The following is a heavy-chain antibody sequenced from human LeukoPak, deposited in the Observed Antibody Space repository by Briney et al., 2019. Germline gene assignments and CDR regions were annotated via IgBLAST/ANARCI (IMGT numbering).Heavy chain of an antibody. CDR3: AREPIGYSTGMDV. CDR1: GGSISSYY. CDR2: IYTSGST. Sequence: SETLSLTCIVSGGSISSYYWSWIRQPAGKGLEWIGRIYTSGSTNYNPSLKSRVTISVDKSKNQFSLKLSSVTAADTAVYYCAREPIGYSTGMDVWGKGTTVTVSS. J-gene: IGHJ6*04. D-gene: IGHD6-13*01. V-gene: IGHV4-4*07.